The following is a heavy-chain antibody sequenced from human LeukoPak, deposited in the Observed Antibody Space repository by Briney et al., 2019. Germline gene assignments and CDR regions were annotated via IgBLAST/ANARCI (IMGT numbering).Heavy chain of an antibody. V-gene: IGHV3-13*01. J-gene: IGHJ4*02. CDR1: GFTFSSYA. D-gene: IGHD3-3*01. CDR3: ARVFWSGLGYYFDY. Sequence: QPGGSLRLSCAASGFTFSSYAMSWVRQAPGKGLEWVSAIGTAGDTYYPGSVKGRFTISRENAKNSLYLQMNSLRAEDTAVYYSARVFWSGLGYYFDYWGQGTLVTVSS. CDR2: IGTAGDT.